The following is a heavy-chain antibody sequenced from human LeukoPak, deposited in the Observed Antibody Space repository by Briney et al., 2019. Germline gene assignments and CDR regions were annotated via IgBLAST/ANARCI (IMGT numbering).Heavy chain of an antibody. CDR2: IGGDGEKT. Sequence: GGSLRLSCAASGFTFSSYAMSWVRQGPGKGLEWVSTIGGDGEKTYYADSVKGRFTVSRDNSKNTLYLQMNSLRVEDTAVYSCARTVAGDYWGQGTPVTVSS. D-gene: IGHD6-19*01. J-gene: IGHJ4*02. V-gene: IGHV3-23*01. CDR1: GFTFSSYA. CDR3: ARTVAGDY.